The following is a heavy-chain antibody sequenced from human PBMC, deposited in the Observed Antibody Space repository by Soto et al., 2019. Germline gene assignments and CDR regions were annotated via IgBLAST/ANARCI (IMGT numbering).Heavy chain of an antibody. J-gene: IGHJ6*02. CDR3: AKDGGSFYYDGMDV. CDR1: GFTFSSYN. Sequence: PXESLRLSCAASGFTFSSYNMNWVRQAPGKGLEWIADISKSSTTINYADSVKGRFTISRDNAKNSLYLQMNSLRDEDTAVYYCAKDGGSFYYDGMDVWAQGTTVTVSS. V-gene: IGHV3-48*02. D-gene: IGHD2-15*01. CDR2: ISKSSTTI.